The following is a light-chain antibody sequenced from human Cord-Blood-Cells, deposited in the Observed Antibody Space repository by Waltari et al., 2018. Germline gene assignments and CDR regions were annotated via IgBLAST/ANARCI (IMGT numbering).Light chain of an antibody. J-gene: IGLJ1*01. CDR1: SSDVGGYNY. V-gene: IGLV2-14*01. Sequence: QSALTQPASASGSPGQSITISCTGTSSDVGGYNYVSWYQQHPGKAPKLMIYDVSNRPSGVSNRFAGSRSGNTASLTISGLQAEEEADYYCSSYAGSSTLVFGAGTKLTVL. CDR3: SSYAGSSTLV. CDR2: DVS.